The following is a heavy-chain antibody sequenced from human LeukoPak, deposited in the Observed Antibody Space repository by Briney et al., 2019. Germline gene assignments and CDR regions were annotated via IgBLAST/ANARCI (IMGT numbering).Heavy chain of an antibody. V-gene: IGHV1-69*01. D-gene: IGHD2-2*01. J-gene: IGHJ4*02. CDR2: IIPIFGKA. Sequence: SVKVSCKASGGTFSSYAISWVRQAPGQGLEWMGGIIPIFGKANYAQKFQGRVTITADESTSTAYMELSSLRSEDTAVYYCARARRHCSSTSCSFPFDYWGQGTLVTVSS. CDR3: ARARRHCSSTSCSFPFDY. CDR1: GGTFSSYA.